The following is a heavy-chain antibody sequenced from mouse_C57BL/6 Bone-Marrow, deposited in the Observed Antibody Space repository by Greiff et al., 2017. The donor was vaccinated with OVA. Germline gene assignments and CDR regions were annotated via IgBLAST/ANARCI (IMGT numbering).Heavy chain of an antibody. CDR3: ARDRGVTTGFAY. V-gene: IGHV5-4*01. Sequence: EVKLMESGGGLVKPGGSLKLSCAASGFPFSSYAMSWVRQTPEKRLEWVATISDGGSYTYYPDNVKGRFTISRDNAKNNLYLQMSHLKSEDTAMYYCARDRGVTTGFAYWGQGTLVTVSA. CDR1: GFPFSSYA. CDR2: ISDGGSYT. J-gene: IGHJ3*01. D-gene: IGHD2-2*01.